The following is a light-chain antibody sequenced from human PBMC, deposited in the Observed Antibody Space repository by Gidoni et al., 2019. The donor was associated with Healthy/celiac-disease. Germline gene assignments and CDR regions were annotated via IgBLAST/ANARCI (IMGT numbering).Light chain of an antibody. CDR1: QSISSW. Sequence: DIQMTQSPSTLSASVGDRVTNTCRASQSISSWLAWYQQKPGKAPKLLIYKASSLESGVPSRFSGSGSGTEFTLTISSLQHDDFATYDCQHSETFGQGTKVEIK. V-gene: IGKV1-5*03. J-gene: IGKJ1*01. CDR3: QHSET. CDR2: KAS.